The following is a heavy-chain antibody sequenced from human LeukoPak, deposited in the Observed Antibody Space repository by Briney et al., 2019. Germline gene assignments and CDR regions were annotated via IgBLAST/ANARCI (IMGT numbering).Heavy chain of an antibody. CDR2: IYYSGST. V-gene: IGHV4-59*01. D-gene: IGHD3-10*01. CDR1: GGSISSYY. J-gene: IGHJ4*02. Sequence: SETLSLTCTVSGGSISSYYWSWIRQPPGKGLEWIGYIYYSGSTNYNPSLKSRVTISVDTSKNQFSLKLSSVTAADTAVHYCARGSKFLYYGSGSYFAYWGQGTLVTVSS. CDR3: ARGSKFLYYGSGSYFAY.